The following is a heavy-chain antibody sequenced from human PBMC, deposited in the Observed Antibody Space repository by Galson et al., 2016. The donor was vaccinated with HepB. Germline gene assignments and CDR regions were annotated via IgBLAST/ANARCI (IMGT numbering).Heavy chain of an antibody. V-gene: IGHV5-51*01. D-gene: IGHD2-8*02. CDR2: IDPSDSEI. Sequence: QSGAEVKKSGESLKISCKGSGYTFTRHWIGWVRQLPGKGLECMGIIDPSDSEIRSMPSFRGHVTISADKSTNTAYLQWSSLKASDTAVYYCAAARPPGLVLVYWGLGTRVTVSS. J-gene: IGHJ4*02. CDR3: AAARPPGLVLVY. CDR1: GYTFTRHW.